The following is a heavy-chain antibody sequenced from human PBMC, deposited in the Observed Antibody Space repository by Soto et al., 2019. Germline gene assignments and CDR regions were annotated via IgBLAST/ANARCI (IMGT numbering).Heavy chain of an antibody. Sequence: GGSLRLSCAASGFHFSRHGVHWVRQAPGRGLEWVAVIWSDGSKEYYADSVKGRFSISRDNSKNTVSLQMNSLRSEDTAVYYCATGITTFGVAALFDYWGQGTLVTVSS. CDR2: IWSDGSKE. D-gene: IGHD3-3*01. V-gene: IGHV3-33*01. CDR3: ATGITTFGVAALFDY. J-gene: IGHJ4*02. CDR1: GFHFSRHG.